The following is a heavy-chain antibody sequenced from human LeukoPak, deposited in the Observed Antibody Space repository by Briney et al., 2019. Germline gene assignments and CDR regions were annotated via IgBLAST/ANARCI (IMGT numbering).Heavy chain of an antibody. V-gene: IGHV3-23*01. CDR1: GFTFSSYA. CDR2: ISGSGGST. Sequence: PGGSLRLSCAASGFTFSSYAMSWVRQAPGKGLEWVSGISGSGGSTYYADSVKGRFTISRDNFKNTLYLQMNSLRVEDTAVYYCAKDPERYYYGSGSSKAYNYWGQGTLVTVSS. D-gene: IGHD3-10*01. CDR3: AKDPERYYYGSGSSKAYNY. J-gene: IGHJ4*02.